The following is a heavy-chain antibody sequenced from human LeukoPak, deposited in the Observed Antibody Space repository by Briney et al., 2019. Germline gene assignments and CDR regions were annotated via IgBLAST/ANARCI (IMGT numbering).Heavy chain of an antibody. J-gene: IGHJ4*02. V-gene: IGHV3-74*01. Sequence: HPGVSLRLSCAASGLTFSNYWMNWVRQAPGKGLVWVSRITHDGRNTAYADSVKGRFTISRDNAKNTLDLQMNSLRAEGTAVYYCASAPYSSGWYSFDYWGQGTLVTVSS. CDR2: ITHDGRNT. CDR1: GLTFSNYW. CDR3: ASAPYSSGWYSFDY. D-gene: IGHD6-19*01.